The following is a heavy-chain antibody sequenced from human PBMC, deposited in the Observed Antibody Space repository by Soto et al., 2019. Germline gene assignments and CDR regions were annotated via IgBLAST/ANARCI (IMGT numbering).Heavy chain of an antibody. Sequence: GGSLRLSCAASGFTFSSYAMHWVRQAPGKGLEWVAVISYDGSNKYYADSVKGRFTISRDNSKNTLYLQMNSLRAEDTAVYYCAKGPRTRPFDYWGQGTLVTVSS. CDR3: AKGPRTRPFDY. CDR1: GFTFSSYA. CDR2: ISYDGSNK. J-gene: IGHJ4*02. V-gene: IGHV3-30-3*01.